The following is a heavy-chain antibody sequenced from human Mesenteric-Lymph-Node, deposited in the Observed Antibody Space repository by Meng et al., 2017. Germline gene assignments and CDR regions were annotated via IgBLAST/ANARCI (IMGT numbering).Heavy chain of an antibody. CDR1: GGSISTSGYY. J-gene: IGHJ4*02. CDR3: ARDSPGGYGYFDS. Sequence: QVQLTDAGPGLVKPSEALSLTCSVSGGSISTSGYYWGWIRQPPGKGLEWIGYISYSGSTNYNPSLKSRIAISLDTSKNQFSLNLNSVTAADAAVYYCARDSPGGYGYFDSWGQGTLVTVSS. D-gene: IGHD5-12*01. V-gene: IGHV4-30-4*08. CDR2: ISYSGST.